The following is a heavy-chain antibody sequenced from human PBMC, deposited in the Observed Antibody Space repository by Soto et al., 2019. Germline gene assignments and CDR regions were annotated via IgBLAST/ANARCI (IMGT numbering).Heavy chain of an antibody. D-gene: IGHD5-12*01. V-gene: IGHV3-23*01. CDR2: LTSSGDST. CDR1: GFTFSKYD. J-gene: IGHJ4*02. CDR3: AKGKWLDN. Sequence: EVQLLESGGGLVQPGGSLRLSCAASGFTFSKYDMSWVRQAPGKGLEWVSTLTSSGDSTDYAESVKGRFTISRDNSKNTLYVQMNSLRAEDTAVYFCAKGKWLDNWGQGTLVTVSS.